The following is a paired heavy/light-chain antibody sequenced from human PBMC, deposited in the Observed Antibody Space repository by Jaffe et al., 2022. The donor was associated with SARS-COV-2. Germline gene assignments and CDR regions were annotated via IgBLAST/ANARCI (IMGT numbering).Light chain of an antibody. J-gene: IGKJ1*01. CDR1: QSISEW. CDR2: RAS. V-gene: IGKV1-5*03. Sequence: DIQMTQSPSTLSASVGDRVTITCRASQSISEWLAWYQQKPGKAPKLLIYRASNLESGVPSRFSGSGSGTEFTLTISSLQPDDFATYYCQQYNSYWTFGQGTKVDIK. CDR3: QQYNSYWT.
Heavy chain of an antibody. J-gene: IGHJ4*02. CDR3: AKGSGDWDEIWDSYSYFLDY. CDR1: GFTFSAYA. V-gene: IGHV3-23*01. D-gene: IGHD2-21*01. Sequence: EVQLLESGGGLVQPGGPLKLSCEASGFTFSAYAMAWVRQAPGKGLEWVSAVGGTGTTGRRTHYADSVKGRFTISRDNSKNTLYLQMNSLRAEDTAVYYCAKGSGDWDEIWDSYSYFLDYWGQGALVTVSS. CDR2: VGGTGTTGRRT.